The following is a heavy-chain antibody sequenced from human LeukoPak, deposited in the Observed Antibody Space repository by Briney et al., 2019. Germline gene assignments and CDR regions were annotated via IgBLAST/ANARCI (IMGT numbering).Heavy chain of an antibody. CDR2: IYHSGST. CDR3: ARETRLGLEQWSQVDSGYYYGMDV. CDR1: GGSISSSNW. V-gene: IGHV4-4*02. Sequence: PSETLSLTCAVSGGSISSSNWWSWVRQPPGKGLEWIGEIYHSGSTNYNPSLKSRVTISVDKSKNQFSLKLSPVTAADTAVYYCARETRLGLEQWSQVDSGYYYGMDVWGQGTTVTVSS. J-gene: IGHJ6*02. D-gene: IGHD6-19*01.